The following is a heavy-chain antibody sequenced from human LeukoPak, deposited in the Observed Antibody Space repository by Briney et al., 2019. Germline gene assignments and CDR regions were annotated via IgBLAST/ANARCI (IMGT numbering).Heavy chain of an antibody. D-gene: IGHD3-9*01. Sequence: TGGSLRLSCAASGFTFSSYAMSWVRQAPGKGLEWVSAISGSGGSTYYADSVKGRFTISRDNSKNTLYLQMNSLRAEDTAVYYCARGTFDDILTGYYLNWFDPWGQGTLVTVSS. CDR3: ARGTFDDILTGYYLNWFDP. CDR1: GFTFSSYA. V-gene: IGHV3-23*01. CDR2: ISGSGGST. J-gene: IGHJ5*02.